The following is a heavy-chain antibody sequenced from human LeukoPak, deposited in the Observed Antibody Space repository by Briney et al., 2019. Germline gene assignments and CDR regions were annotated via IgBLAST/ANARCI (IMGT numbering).Heavy chain of an antibody. CDR2: ISAYNGNT. V-gene: IGHV1-18*01. CDR1: GYTFTSYG. Sequence: ASVKVSCKASGYTFTSYGISWVRQAPGQGLEWMGWISAYNGNTNYAQKLQGSVTMTTDTSTSTAYMELRSLRSDDTAVYYCARDYDSSGYYYPTFDYWGQGTLVTVSS. D-gene: IGHD3-22*01. J-gene: IGHJ4*02. CDR3: ARDYDSSGYYYPTFDY.